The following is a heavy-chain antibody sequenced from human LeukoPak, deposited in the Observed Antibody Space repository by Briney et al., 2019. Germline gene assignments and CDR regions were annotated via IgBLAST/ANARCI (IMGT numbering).Heavy chain of an antibody. CDR1: GYTFINYY. CDR2: INPNSGGT. CDR3: ARDSQKGTYYDLWSRGYYMDV. V-gene: IGHV1-2*02. Sequence: GASVKVSCKASGYTFINYYIHWVRQAPGQGLEWMGWINPNSGGTNYAQKFQDRVTMTRDTSINTVYMELGRLRSDDMAVYYCARDSQKGTYYDLWSRGYYMDVWGKGTTVIVSS. D-gene: IGHD3-3*01. J-gene: IGHJ6*03.